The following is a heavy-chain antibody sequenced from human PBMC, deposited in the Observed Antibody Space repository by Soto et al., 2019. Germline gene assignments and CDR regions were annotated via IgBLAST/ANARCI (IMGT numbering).Heavy chain of an antibody. CDR3: AKVSSSWYAGFFDL. J-gene: IGHJ4*02. CDR2: LSDSGISI. Sequence: PGGSLRLSCAASGFTFSIYWMSWVRQAPGKGLEWVSGLSDSGISIYYADSVKDRLTISRDNSKNTLYLQIHTLRAEDTAVYYCAKVSSSWYAGFFDLWGQGTLVTVSS. D-gene: IGHD6-13*01. V-gene: IGHV3-23*01. CDR1: GFTFSIYW.